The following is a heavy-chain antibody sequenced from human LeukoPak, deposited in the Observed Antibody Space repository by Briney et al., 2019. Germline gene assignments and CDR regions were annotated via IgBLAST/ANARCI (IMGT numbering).Heavy chain of an antibody. J-gene: IGHJ4*02. Sequence: PSETLSLTCAVYGGSFSGYYWSWIRQPPGKGLEWIGEINHSGGTNYNPSLKSRVTISVDTSKNQFSLKLTSVTAADTAVYYCARGYYYGSSYWGQGTLVTVSS. CDR3: ARGYYYGSSY. D-gene: IGHD3-10*01. CDR1: GGSFSGYY. CDR2: INHSGGT. V-gene: IGHV4-34*01.